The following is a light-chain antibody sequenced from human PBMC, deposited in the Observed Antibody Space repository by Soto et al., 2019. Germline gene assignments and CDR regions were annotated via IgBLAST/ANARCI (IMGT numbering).Light chain of an antibody. CDR3: QQYGSSPLTWT. J-gene: IGKJ1*01. Sequence: DIVLTQSPGTLSLSPGEGATLSCRASESVSSNYLAWYQQKPGQAPRLLIYGASTRATGAPDRFSGSGSGADFTLTISRLEAEDFAVYYCQQYGSSPLTWTFGQGT. CDR1: ESVSSNY. V-gene: IGKV3-20*01. CDR2: GAS.